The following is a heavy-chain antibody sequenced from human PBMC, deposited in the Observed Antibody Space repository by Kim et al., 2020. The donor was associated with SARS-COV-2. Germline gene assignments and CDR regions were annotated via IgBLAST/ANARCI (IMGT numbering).Heavy chain of an antibody. Sequence: LSLTCAASGFTFSSYSMNWVRQAPGKGLEWVSSISSSSSYIYYADSVKGRFTISRDNAKNSLYLQMNSLRAEDTAVYYCARGDYYDSSGYSEEVFDYWGQGTLVTVSS. CDR1: GFTFSSYS. D-gene: IGHD3-22*01. CDR3: ARGDYYDSSGYSEEVFDY. V-gene: IGHV3-21*01. CDR2: ISSSSSYI. J-gene: IGHJ4*02.